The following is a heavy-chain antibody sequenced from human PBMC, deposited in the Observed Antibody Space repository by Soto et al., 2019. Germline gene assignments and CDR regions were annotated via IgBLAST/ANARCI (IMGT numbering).Heavy chain of an antibody. V-gene: IGHV3-66*01. CDR3: AGASTDGDFVDAFDV. J-gene: IGHJ3*01. D-gene: IGHD4-17*01. CDR1: GFSVSINY. CDR2: IYSGGTT. Sequence: ELQLVESGGGLVQPGGSLRLSCAASGFSVSINYVNWVRQAPGKGLEWVSVIYSGGTTHYADSVKGRFTISRDTSKNTLYLQMNSLRVEDTAVYYCAGASTDGDFVDAFDVWGQGTMVTVSS.